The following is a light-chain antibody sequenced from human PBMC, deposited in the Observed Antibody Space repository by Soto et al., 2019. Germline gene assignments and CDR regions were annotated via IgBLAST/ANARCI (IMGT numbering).Light chain of an antibody. CDR2: EGS. CDR3: CSYAGSSTV. V-gene: IGLV2-23*01. CDR1: SRDVGRYNL. J-gene: IGLJ2*01. Sequence: QSALTQPASVSGSPGQSITISCTGTSRDVGRYNLVSWYQQHPGKAPKLMIYEGSKRPSGVSNRFAASKSGNTASLTISGLQGEDEADYYCCSYAGSSTVFGGGTKVTVL.